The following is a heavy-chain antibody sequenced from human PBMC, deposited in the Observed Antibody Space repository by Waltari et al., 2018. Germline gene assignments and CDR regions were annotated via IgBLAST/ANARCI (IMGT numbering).Heavy chain of an antibody. D-gene: IGHD1-1*01. J-gene: IGHJ2*01. CDR3: ARYGTGTKKNFDL. CDR1: GGSFTDYY. Sequence: QVQLQESGPGLVKPSETLSLTCTVSGGSFTDYYWSWIRQPPGKGLEWIGYIHYGGDTNHNPSLKGRVTIPSDTSQSQFSLELSSVTAADTAVYYCARYGTGTKKNFDLWGRGTLVTVSS. V-gene: IGHV4-59*08. CDR2: IHYGGDT.